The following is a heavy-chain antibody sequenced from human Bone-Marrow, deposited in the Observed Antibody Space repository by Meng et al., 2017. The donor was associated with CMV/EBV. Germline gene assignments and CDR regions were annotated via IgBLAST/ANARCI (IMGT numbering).Heavy chain of an antibody. CDR1: GGSISSGGYY. Sequence: SCTVSGGSISSGGYYWSWIRQHPGKGLEWIGYIYYSGSTYYNPSLKSRVTISVDTSKNQFSLKLSSVTAADTAVYYCARGGTAMVTYWFDPWGQGTLVTVSS. J-gene: IGHJ5*02. V-gene: IGHV4-31*02. D-gene: IGHD5-18*01. CDR3: ARGGTAMVTYWFDP. CDR2: IYYSGST.